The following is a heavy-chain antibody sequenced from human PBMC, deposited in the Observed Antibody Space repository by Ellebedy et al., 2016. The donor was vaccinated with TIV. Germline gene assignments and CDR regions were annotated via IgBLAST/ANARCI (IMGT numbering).Heavy chain of an antibody. V-gene: IGHV3-9*01. D-gene: IGHD3-10*01. Sequence: SLKISXAASGFTFDDYAMHWVRQAPGKGLEWVSGISWNSGSIGYADSVKGRFTISRDNAKNSLYLQMNSLRAEDTALYYCAKAKMVRGVYFDYWGQGTLVTVSS. CDR3: AKAKMVRGVYFDY. CDR1: GFTFDDYA. J-gene: IGHJ4*02. CDR2: ISWNSGSI.